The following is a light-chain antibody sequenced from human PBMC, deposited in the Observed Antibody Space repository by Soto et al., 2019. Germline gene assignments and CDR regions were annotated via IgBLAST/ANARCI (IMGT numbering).Light chain of an antibody. V-gene: IGLV1-40*01. J-gene: IGLJ2*01. CDR1: SSNIGARYD. CDR2: GNT. Sequence: QLVLTQPPSVSGAPGQRVTISCTGSSSNIGARYDVHWYQQLPGTAPKLLIHGNTNRPSGVPDRFSGSKSGTSASLAITGLQAEDEADYYCQSYDSNLSVVFGGGTKLTVL. CDR3: QSYDSNLSVV.